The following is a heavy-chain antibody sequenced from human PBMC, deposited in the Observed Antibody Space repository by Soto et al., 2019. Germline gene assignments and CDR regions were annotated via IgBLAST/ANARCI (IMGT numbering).Heavy chain of an antibody. V-gene: IGHV3-30*02. D-gene: IGHD6-19*01. Sequence: PGGSLRLSCVASGFTFSNFAMHWVRQAPGKGLEWVAVVCDDGRNKNYADSVKGRFTISRDSSKNTVSLEMTSLRAEDTAVYYCAKGGRQWLVTSDFNYWGQGALVTVSS. CDR3: AKGGRQWLVTSDFNY. J-gene: IGHJ4*02. CDR2: VCDDGRNK. CDR1: GFTFSNFA.